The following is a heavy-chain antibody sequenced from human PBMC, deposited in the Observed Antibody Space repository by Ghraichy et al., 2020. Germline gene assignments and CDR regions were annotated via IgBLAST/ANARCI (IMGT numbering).Heavy chain of an antibody. CDR1: GFTFRNYG. Sequence: LSLTCSASGFTFRNYGMNWVRQAPGKGLEWVSEISAGGGNTHYADSVKGRFTISRDDSRNTLYLQMSGLRVEDTAVYYCAKDLGYSYGYEHYFDSWGQGTQVTVSS. J-gene: IGHJ4*02. V-gene: IGHV3-23*01. D-gene: IGHD5-18*01. CDR3: AKDLGYSYGYEHYFDS. CDR2: ISAGGGNT.